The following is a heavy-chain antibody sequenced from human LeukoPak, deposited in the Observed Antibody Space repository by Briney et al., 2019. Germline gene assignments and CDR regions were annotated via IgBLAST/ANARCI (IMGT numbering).Heavy chain of an antibody. CDR3: ARGQSPSYYDMDV. J-gene: IGHJ6*02. D-gene: IGHD6-19*01. Sequence: GGSLRLSCAASGFTFSSYGMHWVRQAPGNGLEWVAVIWSDGSSKHYGDSVKGRFTISRDNSKNTMYLQMNSLRAEDTAVYHCARGQSPSYYDMDVWGQGTTVTVSS. CDR1: GFTFSSYG. V-gene: IGHV3-33*01. CDR2: IWSDGSSK.